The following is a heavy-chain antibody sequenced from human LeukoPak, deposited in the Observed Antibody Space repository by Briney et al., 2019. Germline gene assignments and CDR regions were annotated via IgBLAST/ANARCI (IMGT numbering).Heavy chain of an antibody. J-gene: IGHJ6*02. Sequence: ASVKVSCKASGGTFSSYAISWVRQAPGQGLEWMGRIIPILGIANYAQKLQGRVTMTTDTSTSTAYMELRSLRSDDTAVYYCARDPAYYYGSGTYYYYGMDVWGQGTTVTVSS. CDR2: IIPILGIA. D-gene: IGHD3-10*01. V-gene: IGHV1-69*04. CDR1: GGTFSSYA. CDR3: ARDPAYYYGSGTYYYYGMDV.